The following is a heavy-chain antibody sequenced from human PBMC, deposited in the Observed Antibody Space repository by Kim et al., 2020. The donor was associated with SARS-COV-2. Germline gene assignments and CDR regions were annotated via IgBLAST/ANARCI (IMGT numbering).Heavy chain of an antibody. CDR2: IYYSGST. D-gene: IGHD6-19*01. J-gene: IGHJ5*02. V-gene: IGHV4-61*01. Sequence: SETLSLTCTVSGGSVNSGSYYWSWIRQPPGKGLEWIGYIYYSGSTNYNPSLKSRVTISLDTSKNQFSLKLSSVSAADTAVYYCARRIGVTPNYFDPWGQGTLVTVSS. CDR3: ARRIGVTPNYFDP. CDR1: GGSVNSGSYY.